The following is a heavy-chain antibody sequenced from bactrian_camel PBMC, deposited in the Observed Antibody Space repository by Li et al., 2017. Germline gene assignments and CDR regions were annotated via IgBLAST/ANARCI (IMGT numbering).Heavy chain of an antibody. J-gene: IGHJ4*01. Sequence: HVQLVESGGGSVQAGGSLRLSCAASGRTYSKWCMGWFRQVSGKEREGLATIDSRGITAYADSVKGRFTISRDNDKMIVYLQMNDLRPEDTAMYSCAARDGRCGSSWSTYEYNWWGQGTQVTVS. CDR3: AARDGRCGSSWSTYEYNW. D-gene: IGHD1*01. CDR2: IDSRGIT. V-gene: IGHV3S57*01. CDR1: GRTYSKWC.